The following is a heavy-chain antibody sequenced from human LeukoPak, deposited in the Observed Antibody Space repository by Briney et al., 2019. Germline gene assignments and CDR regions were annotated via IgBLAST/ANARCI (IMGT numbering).Heavy chain of an antibody. V-gene: IGHV1-2*02. Sequence: ASVKVSCKASGYTFTGYYMHWVRQAPGQGLEWMGWINPNSGGTNYAQKFQGRVTMTRDTSISTAYMELSSLRSEDTAVYYCARAPIDYWYHRAFDIWGQGTMVTVSS. J-gene: IGHJ3*02. CDR3: ARAPIDYWYHRAFDI. D-gene: IGHD2-8*02. CDR2: INPNSGGT. CDR1: GYTFTGYY.